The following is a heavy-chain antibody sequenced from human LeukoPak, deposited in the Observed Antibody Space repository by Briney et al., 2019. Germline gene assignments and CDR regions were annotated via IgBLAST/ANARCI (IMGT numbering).Heavy chain of an antibody. J-gene: IGHJ6*02. V-gene: IGHV3-53*01. D-gene: IGHD6-13*01. CDR3: ANGPTAALEKYYYYYGMDV. CDR2: LYNAGST. CDR1: GFTVSNKY. Sequence: PGGSLRLSCVASGFTVSNKYMSWVRQAPGKGLEWVSVLYNAGSTYYADSVKGRFTISRDNSKNTLYLQMNSLRAEDTAVYYCANGPTAALEKYYYYYGMDVWGQGTTVTVSS.